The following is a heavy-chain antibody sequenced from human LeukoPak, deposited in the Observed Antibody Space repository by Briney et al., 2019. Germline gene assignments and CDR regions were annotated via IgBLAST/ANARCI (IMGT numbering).Heavy chain of an antibody. V-gene: IGHV1-46*01. CDR1: GYTFSSYY. Sequence: GASVKVSCKASGYTFSSYYMFWVRQAPGQGLEWMGIINPSSGSTSYARRFQGRVTMTRDMSTSTVYMELSSLRFEDTAIYYCARRGPYFDYWGQGILVTVSS. CDR2: INPSSGST. CDR3: ARRGPYFDY. J-gene: IGHJ4*02. D-gene: IGHD3-10*01.